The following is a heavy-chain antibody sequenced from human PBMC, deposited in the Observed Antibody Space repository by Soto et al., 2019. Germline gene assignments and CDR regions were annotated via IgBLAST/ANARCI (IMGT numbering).Heavy chain of an antibody. D-gene: IGHD1-26*01. CDR3: ATRGSGSYQVEYYFDY. CDR2: FDPEDGET. V-gene: IGHV1-24*01. J-gene: IGHJ4*02. CDR1: GYTLTELS. Sequence: GPSVKVSCKVSGYTLTELSMHWVRPAPGKGLEWMGGFDPEDGETIYAQKFQGRVTMTEDTSTDTAYMELSSLRSEDTAVYYCATRGSGSYQVEYYFDYWGQGTLVTVSS.